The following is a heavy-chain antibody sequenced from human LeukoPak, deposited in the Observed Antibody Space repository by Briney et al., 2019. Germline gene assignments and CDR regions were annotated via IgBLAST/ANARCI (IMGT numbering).Heavy chain of an antibody. CDR3: ARDHPMIVVVITSYYFDY. V-gene: IGHV3-21*01. CDR1: GFTFSSYS. D-gene: IGHD3-22*01. CDR2: ISSSSSYI. J-gene: IGHJ4*02. Sequence: GGSLRLSCAASGFTFSSYSMNWVRQAPGKGLEWVSSISSSSSYIYYADSVKGRFTISRDNAKNSLYLQMNSLRAEDTAVYYCARDHPMIVVVITSYYFDYWGQGTLVTVSS.